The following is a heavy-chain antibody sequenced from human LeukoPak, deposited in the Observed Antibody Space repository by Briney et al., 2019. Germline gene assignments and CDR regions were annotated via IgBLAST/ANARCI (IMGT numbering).Heavy chain of an antibody. CDR2: FSSGGRT. D-gene: IGHD2/OR15-2a*01. Sequence: GGSLRLSCAASGFTVSTYSMSWVRQAPGKGLERVATFSSGGRTSYADSVKGRFTISRDTSQNTVYLQMNSLRDEDTALYYCASILYGWGQGTLVTVSS. CDR1: GFTVSTYS. CDR3: ASILYG. V-gene: IGHV3-53*01. J-gene: IGHJ4*02.